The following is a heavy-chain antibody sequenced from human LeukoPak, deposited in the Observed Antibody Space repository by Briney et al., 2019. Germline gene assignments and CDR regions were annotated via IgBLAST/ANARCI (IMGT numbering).Heavy chain of an antibody. CDR2: ISRSGGST. CDR3: ARGSYYGYYYFDY. Sequence: GGSLRLSCAASGFTFSSYAMSWVRQAPGKGLEWVSGISRSGGSTNYADSVKGRFTISRDNSKSTLYLQMNSLRAEDTAVYYCARGSYYGYYYFDYWGQETLVTVSS. V-gene: IGHV3-23*01. D-gene: IGHD1-26*01. CDR1: GFTFSSYA. J-gene: IGHJ4*02.